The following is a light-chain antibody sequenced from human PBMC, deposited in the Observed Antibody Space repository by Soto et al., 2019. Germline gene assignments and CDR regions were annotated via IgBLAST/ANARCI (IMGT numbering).Light chain of an antibody. V-gene: IGKV1-12*01. CDR1: QGISSW. J-gene: IGKJ5*01. CDR2: AAS. CDR3: QHDNSFPIT. Sequence: DIQLTQSPSSVSASVGDRVTITCRASQGISSWLAWYQQKPGKAPKLLIYAASSLQSGGPSRFSGGGSGTDFTLTSSSQQPEDFATYYCQHDNSFPITFGQGTRLEIK.